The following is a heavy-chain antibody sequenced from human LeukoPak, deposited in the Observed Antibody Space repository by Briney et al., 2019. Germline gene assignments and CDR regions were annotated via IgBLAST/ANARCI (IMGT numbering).Heavy chain of an antibody. V-gene: IGHV3-43*02. J-gene: IGHJ4*02. CDR2: ISGDGGST. Sequence: PGGSLRLSCAASRFTFDDYAMHWVRQAPGKGLEWVSLISGDGGSTYYADSVKGRFTISRDNSKNSLYLQMNSLRTEDTALYYCAKEGYYYDSSGYYYNYFDYWGQGTLVTVSS. CDR1: RFTFDDYA. CDR3: AKEGYYYDSSGYYYNYFDY. D-gene: IGHD3-22*01.